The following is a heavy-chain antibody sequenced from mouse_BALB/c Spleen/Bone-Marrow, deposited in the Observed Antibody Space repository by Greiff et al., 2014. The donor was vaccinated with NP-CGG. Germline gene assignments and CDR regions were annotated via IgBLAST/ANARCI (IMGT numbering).Heavy chain of an antibody. CDR2: IDPANGNT. CDR3: AGDYANAAWFAS. V-gene: IGHV14-3*02. D-gene: IGHD1-1*01. Sequence: EVQLQQSGAELVKPGASVKLSCTPSGFNIKDTHMHWAKQRPEQGLEWIGRIDPANGNTKYDPNSQGKATITADTSSNTAYLQLSSLTSENTSVYYGAGDYANAAWFASWGQGTLVTVS. J-gene: IGHJ3*01. CDR1: GFNIKDTH.